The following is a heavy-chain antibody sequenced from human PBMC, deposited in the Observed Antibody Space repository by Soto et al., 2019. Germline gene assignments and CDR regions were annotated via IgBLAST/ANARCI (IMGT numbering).Heavy chain of an antibody. Sequence: QVQLQESGPGLVKPSETLSLTCTVSGGSISSYYWSWIRQPPGKGLEWIGYIYYSGSTNYNPSLKIRVTTSVDTYKNQFSLKLSAVTAADTAVYYCARSPTEFEAYGDYRVYYYYYMDVWGKGTTVTVSS. CDR1: GGSISSYY. V-gene: IGHV4-59*08. CDR2: IYYSGST. D-gene: IGHD4-17*01. CDR3: ARSPTEFEAYGDYRVYYYYYMDV. J-gene: IGHJ6*03.